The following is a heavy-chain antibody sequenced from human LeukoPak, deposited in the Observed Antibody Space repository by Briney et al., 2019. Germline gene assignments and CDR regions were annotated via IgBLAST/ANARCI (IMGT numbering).Heavy chain of an antibody. CDR2: IYYSGST. V-gene: IGHV4-39*01. Sequence: PSETLSLTCTVSGGSISSSSYYWGWIRQPPGKGLEWIGSIYYSGSTYYNPSLKSRVTISVDTSKNQFSLKLSSVTVADTAVYYCARHTYSSSSDFDYWGQGTLVTVSS. D-gene: IGHD6-6*01. CDR3: ARHTYSSSSDFDY. CDR1: GGSISSSSYY. J-gene: IGHJ4*02.